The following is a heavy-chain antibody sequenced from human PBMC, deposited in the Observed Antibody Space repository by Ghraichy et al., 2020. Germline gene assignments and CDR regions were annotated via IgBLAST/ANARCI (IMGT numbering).Heavy chain of an antibody. CDR2: ISSDGGIT. Sequence: GGSLRLSCEASGFTFSGYWMHWVRQAPGKGLVWVSRISSDGGITCYADSVKGRSTISRDNARNTVYLQMDSLRVEDTAVYYCVRSSTMVRGVGELDFWGQGTLVTVSS. V-gene: IGHV3-74*01. CDR1: GFTFSGYW. CDR3: VRSSTMVRGVGELDF. D-gene: IGHD3-10*01. J-gene: IGHJ4*02.